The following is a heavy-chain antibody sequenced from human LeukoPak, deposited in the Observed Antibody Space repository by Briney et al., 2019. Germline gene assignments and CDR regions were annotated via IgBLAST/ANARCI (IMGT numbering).Heavy chain of an antibody. CDR1: GGSISSGGYS. CDR3: ARDSSSWDPFDY. Sequence: SETLSLTCAVSGGSISSGGYSWSWIRQPPGKGLEWIGYIYHSGSTYYNPSLKSRVTMSVDTSKNQFSLKLSSVTAADTAVYYCARDSSSWDPFDYWGQGTLVTVSS. D-gene: IGHD6-13*01. J-gene: IGHJ4*02. V-gene: IGHV4-30-2*01. CDR2: IYHSGST.